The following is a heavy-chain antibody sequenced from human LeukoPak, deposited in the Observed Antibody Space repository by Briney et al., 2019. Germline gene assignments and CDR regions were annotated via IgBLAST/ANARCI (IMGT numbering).Heavy chain of an antibody. V-gene: IGHV3-30*04. CDR3: ARDFEARWRVPLGYYFDY. Sequence: GGSLRLSCAASGFTFSSYVTHWVRQAPGKGLEWVAIISYDGSNKYYADSVKGRFTISRDNSKNTLYLQMNSLRAEDTAVYYCARDFEARWRVPLGYYFDYWGQGTLVTVSS. J-gene: IGHJ4*02. CDR1: GFTFSSYV. D-gene: IGHD3-9*01. CDR2: ISYDGSNK.